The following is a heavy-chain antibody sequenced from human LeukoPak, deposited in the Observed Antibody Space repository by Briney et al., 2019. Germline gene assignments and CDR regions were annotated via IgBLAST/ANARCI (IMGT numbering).Heavy chain of an antibody. J-gene: IGHJ4*02. CDR3: ARLYNFGSGYPDY. V-gene: IGHV4-39*07. D-gene: IGHD3-3*01. CDR1: GGSISSSSYY. Sequence: SETLSPTCTVSGGSISSSSYYWGWIRQPPGRGLDWIGNIYYSGSTYYNPSLKSRVTISVDTSKNQFSLKLSSVTAAVPAVYYCARLYNFGSGYPDYWGQGILVTVSS. CDR2: IYYSGST.